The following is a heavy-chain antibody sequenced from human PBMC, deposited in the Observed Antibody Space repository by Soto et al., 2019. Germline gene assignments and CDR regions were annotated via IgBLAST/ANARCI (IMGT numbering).Heavy chain of an antibody. CDR3: ARLPRTTVAGTGTDF. CDR2: LSSSGRT. Sequence: SETLSLTCTVSGVSIGSSDYFWGWIRQPPGKGLEWIGSLSSSGRTFHNPSLKSRLSMSVDTSKNQFSLRLSSVTAADTAVYFCARLPRTTVAGTGTDFWGQGTLVTVSS. J-gene: IGHJ4*02. V-gene: IGHV4-39*01. CDR1: GVSIGSSDYF. D-gene: IGHD6-19*01.